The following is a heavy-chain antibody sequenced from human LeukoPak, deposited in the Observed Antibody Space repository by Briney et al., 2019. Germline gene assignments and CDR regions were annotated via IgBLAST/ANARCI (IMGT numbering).Heavy chain of an antibody. V-gene: IGHV3-53*01. CDR3: AKLVGATTDFDY. CDR1: GFTVSSNY. Sequence: PGGSLRLSCAASGFTVSSNYISWVRQAPGKGLEWVSVIYSGGSTYYADSVKGRFTISRANSKNTLYLQMNSLRAEDTAVYYCAKLVGATTDFDYWGQGTLVTVSS. J-gene: IGHJ4*02. D-gene: IGHD1-26*01. CDR2: IYSGGST.